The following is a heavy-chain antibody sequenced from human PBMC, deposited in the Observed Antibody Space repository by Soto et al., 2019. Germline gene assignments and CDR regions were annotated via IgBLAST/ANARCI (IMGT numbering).Heavy chain of an antibody. CDR2: IDWDDDK. D-gene: IGHD6-13*01. Sequence: GSGPTLVNPTQTLTLTCTFSGFSLSTSGMCVSWIRQPPGKALEWLARIDWDDDKYYSTSLKTRLTISKDTSKNQVVLTMTNMDPVDTATYYCARMIAAAGRYYYGMDVWGQGTTVTVSS. CDR3: ARMIAAAGRYYYGMDV. CDR1: GFSLSTSGMC. V-gene: IGHV2-70*11. J-gene: IGHJ6*02.